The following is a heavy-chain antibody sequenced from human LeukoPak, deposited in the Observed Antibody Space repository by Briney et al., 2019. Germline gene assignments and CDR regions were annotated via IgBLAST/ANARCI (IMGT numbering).Heavy chain of an antibody. D-gene: IGHD1-7*01. V-gene: IGHV4-61*02. J-gene: IGHJ3*02. Sequence: SETLSLTCTVSGGSISSGSYYWSWIRQPAGKGLEWIGRIYTSGSTNYNPSLKSRVTISVDTSKNQFSLKLSSVTAADTAVYYCARGVARITGTTRYAIDIWGQGTMVTVSS. CDR2: IYTSGST. CDR3: ARGVARITGTTRYAIDI. CDR1: GGSISSGSYY.